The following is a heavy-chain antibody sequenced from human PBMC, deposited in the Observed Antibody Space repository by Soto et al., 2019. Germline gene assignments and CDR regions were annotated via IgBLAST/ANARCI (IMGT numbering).Heavy chain of an antibody. Sequence: GGSLRLSCAASGFTFSSYGMHWVRQAPGKGLEWVAVISYDGSNKYYADSVKGRFTISRDNSKNTLYLQMNSLRAEDTAVYYCAKDRITMVRGPNLRHPGGDYWGQGTLVTVSS. J-gene: IGHJ4*02. D-gene: IGHD3-10*01. CDR3: AKDRITMVRGPNLRHPGGDY. CDR2: ISYDGSNK. CDR1: GFTFSSYG. V-gene: IGHV3-30*18.